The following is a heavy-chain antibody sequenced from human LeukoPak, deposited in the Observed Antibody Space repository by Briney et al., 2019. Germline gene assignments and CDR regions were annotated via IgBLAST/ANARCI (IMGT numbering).Heavy chain of an antibody. CDR3: VREAGGTYAFDV. CDR2: IDGDGSRA. J-gene: IGHJ3*01. Sequence: GGSLRLSCAASGFTFNTYWMHWVRHGPGEGLALVSRIDGDGSRASYADSVKGRFTISRDNAKNTLYLQMNSPRPEDTAVYFCVREAGGTYAFDVWGQGTMVTVPS. V-gene: IGHV3-74*01. D-gene: IGHD3-16*01. CDR1: GFTFNTYW.